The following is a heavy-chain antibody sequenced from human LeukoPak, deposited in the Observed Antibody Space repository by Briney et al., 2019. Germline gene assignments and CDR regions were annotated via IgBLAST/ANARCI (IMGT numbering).Heavy chain of an antibody. CDR1: GFTFSSYA. J-gene: IGHJ4*02. D-gene: IGHD6-6*01. CDR3: AKDPSYSSSSGY. V-gene: IGHV3-23*01. CDR2: ISGSGGST. Sequence: GRSLRLSCAASGFTFSSYAMSWVRQAPGKGLEWVSAISGSGGSTYYADSVKGRFTISRDNSKHALYLQMNSLRAEDTAVYYCAKDPSYSSSSGYWGQGTLVTVSS.